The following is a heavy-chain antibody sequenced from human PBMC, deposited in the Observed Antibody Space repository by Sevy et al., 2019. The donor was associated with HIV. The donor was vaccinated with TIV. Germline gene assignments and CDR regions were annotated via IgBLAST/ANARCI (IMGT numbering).Heavy chain of an antibody. J-gene: IGHJ6*02. Sequence: GGSLRLSCAASGFTFSSYAMSWVRQAPGKGLEWVSTISDSGGNTYYADSVKGRFTISRDNSKYTLYVQMNSLRAEDTAVYYCAENFAALPNYYYGVVVWGQGTTVTVSS. CDR3: AENFAALPNYYYGVVV. D-gene: IGHD6-6*01. CDR1: GFTFSSYA. V-gene: IGHV3-23*01. CDR2: ISDSGGNT.